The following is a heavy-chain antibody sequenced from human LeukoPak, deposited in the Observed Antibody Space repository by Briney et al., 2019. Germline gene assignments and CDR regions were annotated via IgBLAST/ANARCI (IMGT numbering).Heavy chain of an antibody. CDR1: GGSISSSAYH. J-gene: IGHJ4*02. CDR3: ARHEKSYGDFDY. CDR2: IYYTGRT. V-gene: IGHV4-30-4*08. D-gene: IGHD4-17*01. Sequence: TSQTLSLTCSVSGGSISSSAYHWRWFRQHPGQGLEWIGYIYYTGRTYYSPSLKSRVTISVDTSKNQFSLKLTSVTAADTAVYYCARHEKSYGDFDYWGQGTLVTVSS.